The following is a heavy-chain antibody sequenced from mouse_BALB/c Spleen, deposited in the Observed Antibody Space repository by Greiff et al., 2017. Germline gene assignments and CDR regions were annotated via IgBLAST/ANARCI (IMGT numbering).Heavy chain of an antibody. CDR2: ISPGNGDI. Sequence: QVQLQQSDTELVKPGASVKISCKASGYTFTDHAIHWVKQRPEQGLEWIGYISPGNGDIKYNEKFKGKATLTADKSSSTAYMQLNSLTSEDSAVYFCKNGGLGRIAYWGQGTLVTVSA. CDR3: KNGGLGRIAY. V-gene: IGHV1S53*03. CDR1: GYTFTDHA. D-gene: IGHD4-1*01. J-gene: IGHJ3*01.